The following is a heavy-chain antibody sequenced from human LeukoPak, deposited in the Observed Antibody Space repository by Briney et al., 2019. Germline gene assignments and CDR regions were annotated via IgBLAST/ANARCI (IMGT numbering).Heavy chain of an antibody. J-gene: IGHJ6*03. V-gene: IGHV4-34*01. CDR2: INHSGRT. D-gene: IGHD2-15*01. CDR3: ARGPYCSGGSCPDYYYYYYMDV. Sequence: PSETLSLTCAVYGVSFSGYCWSWVRQPPGKGLEWIGEINHSGRTNYNPSLKSRVTISVDTSKNQFSLKLSSVTAADTAVYYCARGPYCSGGSCPDYYYYYYMDVWGKGTTVTVSS. CDR1: GVSFSGYC.